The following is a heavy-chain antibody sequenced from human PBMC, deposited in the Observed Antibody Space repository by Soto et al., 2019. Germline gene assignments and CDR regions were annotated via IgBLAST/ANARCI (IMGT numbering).Heavy chain of an antibody. V-gene: IGHV3-33*01. D-gene: IGHD3-3*01. J-gene: IGHJ6*02. CDR1: GFTFSSYG. CDR3: ARDYDFWIGTYYYYGMDG. Sequence: GGSLRLSCAASGFTFSSYGMHWVRQAPGKGLEWVAVIWYDGSNKYYADSVKGRFTISRDNSKNTLYLQMNSLRAEDTAVYYCARDYDFWIGTYYYYGMDGWGQGTTVTVSS. CDR2: IWYDGSNK.